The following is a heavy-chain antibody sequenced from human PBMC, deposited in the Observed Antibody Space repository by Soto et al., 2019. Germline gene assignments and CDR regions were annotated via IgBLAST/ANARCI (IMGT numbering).Heavy chain of an antibody. CDR3: ARSRWGYSGRWFDP. Sequence: SETLSLTCSVYGWSFSGYYWSWIRQPPGKGLEWIGEINHSGSTNYNPSLKSRVTISVDTSKNQFSLKLSSVTAADTAVYYCARSRWGYSGRWFDPWGQGTLVTVSS. J-gene: IGHJ5*02. V-gene: IGHV4-34*01. CDR1: GWSFSGYY. CDR2: INHSGST. D-gene: IGHD2-21*01.